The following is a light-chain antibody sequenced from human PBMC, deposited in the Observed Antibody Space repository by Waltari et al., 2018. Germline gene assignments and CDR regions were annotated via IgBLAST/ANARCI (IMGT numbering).Light chain of an antibody. V-gene: IGKV3-15*01. J-gene: IGKJ1*01. CDR2: GAS. CDR1: QNVGSN. Sequence: EVVMTQSPVTLSVSPGERATLSCRASQNVGSNLAWYHQEPGQAPRLLVYGASTRATGIPDRISGSGSGTEFTLTISSLQSEDFAVYYCQQYNNWPRTFGQGTKVEIK. CDR3: QQYNNWPRT.